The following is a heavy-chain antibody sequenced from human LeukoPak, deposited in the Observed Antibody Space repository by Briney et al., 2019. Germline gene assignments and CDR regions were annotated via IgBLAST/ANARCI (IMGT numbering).Heavy chain of an antibody. J-gene: IGHJ6*03. Sequence: PSETLSLTCTVSGGSISSYYWSWIRQPPGKGLEWIGYIYYSGSTNYNPSLKSRVTISVDTSKSQFSLKLSSVTAADTAVYYCASSSSWNYYYYYMDVWGKGTTVTISS. CDR2: IYYSGST. V-gene: IGHV4-59*01. D-gene: IGHD6-13*01. CDR1: GGSISSYY. CDR3: ASSSSWNYYYYYMDV.